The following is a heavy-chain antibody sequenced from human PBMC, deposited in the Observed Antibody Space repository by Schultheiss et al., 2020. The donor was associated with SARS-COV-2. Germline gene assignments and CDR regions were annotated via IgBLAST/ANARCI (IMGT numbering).Heavy chain of an antibody. CDR1: GGSVSSGSYY. J-gene: IGHJ4*02. CDR3: ARHPRGWPFVY. V-gene: IGHV4-61*01. Sequence: SQTLSLTCTVSGGSVSSGSYYWSWIRQPPGKGLEWIGYIYYSGSTYYNPSLKSRVTISADTPKNQFSLRLRSVTAADTAVYFCARHPRGWPFVYWGQGALVTVSS. CDR2: IYYSGST. D-gene: IGHD5-24*01.